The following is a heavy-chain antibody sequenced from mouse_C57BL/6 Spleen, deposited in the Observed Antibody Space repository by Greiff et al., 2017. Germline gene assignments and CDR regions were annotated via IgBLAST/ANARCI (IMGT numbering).Heavy chain of an antibody. CDR3: ASGELRRAGCAY. V-gene: IGHV1-69*01. J-gene: IGHJ3*01. CDR1: GYTFTSYW. CDR2: IDPSDSYT. D-gene: IGHD3-2*02. Sequence: QVQLQQPGAELVMPGASVKLSCKASGYTFTSYWMHWVKQRPGQGLEWIGEIDPSDSYTNYNQKFKGKATLTVDKSSSTAYRQLSRLTSEDSAVYYCASGELRRAGCAYWGQGTLVTVSA.